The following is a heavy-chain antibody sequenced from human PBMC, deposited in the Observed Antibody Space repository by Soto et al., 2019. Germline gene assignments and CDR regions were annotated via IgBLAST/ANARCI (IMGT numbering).Heavy chain of an antibody. Sequence: ASVKVSCKASGGTFSSYAISWVRQAPGQGLEWMGGIIPIFGTANYAQRFQGRVTITADESTSTAYMELSSLRSEDTAVYYCARESRDGYNLADYWGQGTLVTVSS. CDR2: IIPIFGTA. CDR1: GGTFSSYA. D-gene: IGHD5-12*01. CDR3: ARESRDGYNLADY. J-gene: IGHJ4*02. V-gene: IGHV1-69*13.